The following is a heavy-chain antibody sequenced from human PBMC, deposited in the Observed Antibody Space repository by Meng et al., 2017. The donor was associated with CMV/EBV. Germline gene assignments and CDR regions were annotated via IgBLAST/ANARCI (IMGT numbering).Heavy chain of an antibody. CDR3: ARERGDDSGYNFDS. CDR1: GGFCCGFF. Sequence: QVQVQASGPGLVKPSETLSPSCRVSGGFCCGFFWTWTRPPAGKGLEWIGRIYSTGGTNYNPSFESRVTISLDGSNNQFSLKLNSVTAADTAIYYCARERGDDSGYNFDSWGQGTLVTVSS. D-gene: IGHD3-22*01. J-gene: IGHJ4*02. V-gene: IGHV4-4*07. CDR2: IYSTGGT.